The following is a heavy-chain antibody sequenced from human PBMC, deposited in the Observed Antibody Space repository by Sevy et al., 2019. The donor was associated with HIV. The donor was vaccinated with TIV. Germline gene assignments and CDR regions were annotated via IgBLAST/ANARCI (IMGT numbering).Heavy chain of an antibody. CDR3: ASGGSGDVWKYEYYYYGMDV. CDR2: MSPKSGDT. Sequence: ASVKVSCKASGDTFNTYDINWVRQATGQGLEWMGWMSPKSGDTGYALKFQGRLTMTRDTSISTAYMELSSLRSEDTAVYYCASGGSGDVWKYEYYYYGMDVWGQGTTVTVSS. J-gene: IGHJ6*02. V-gene: IGHV1-8*02. D-gene: IGHD3-3*01. CDR1: GDTFNTYD.